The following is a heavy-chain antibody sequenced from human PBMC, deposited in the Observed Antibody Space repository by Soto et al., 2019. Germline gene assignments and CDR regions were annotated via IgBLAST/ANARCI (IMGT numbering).Heavy chain of an antibody. V-gene: IGHV3-66*01. Sequence: GGSLRLSCAASGFTVITHYMSWVRQAPGKGLEWVSVIFSASSTYYADSVQGRFTISRDNSRNTLYLQMNSLRAEDTAVYYCARGPKYDFWSDYHFDFWGQGTLVTVSS. D-gene: IGHD3-3*01. CDR3: ARGPKYDFWSDYHFDF. CDR2: IFSASST. J-gene: IGHJ4*02. CDR1: GFTVITHY.